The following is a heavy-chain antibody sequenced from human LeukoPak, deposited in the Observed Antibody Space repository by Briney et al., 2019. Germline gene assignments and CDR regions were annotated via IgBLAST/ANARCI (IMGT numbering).Heavy chain of an antibody. J-gene: IGHJ6*02. CDR3: ARSPPYYGSGSYYTPYYYYYYGMDV. D-gene: IGHD3-10*01. CDR2: INHSGST. Sequence: PGGSLRLSCAASGFTFSNSWMSWVRQAPGKGLEWIGEINHSGSTNYNPSLKSRVTISVDTSKNQFSLKLSSVTAADTAVYYCARSPPYYGSGSYYTPYYYYYYGMDVWGQGTTVTVSS. V-gene: IGHV4-34*01. CDR1: GFTFSNSW.